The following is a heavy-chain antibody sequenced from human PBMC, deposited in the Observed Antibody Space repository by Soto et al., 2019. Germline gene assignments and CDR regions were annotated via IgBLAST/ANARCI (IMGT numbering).Heavy chain of an antibody. Sequence: QVQLVASGGGVVQPGRSLRLSCAASGFAFSRHALHWLRQAPGKGLEWVAVTSYDGSNTYYADSVKGRFTISRDNSKNTLYLQMSSLRTEDTAVYYCARDATIAAAGTVVDYWGQGTLVTVSS. D-gene: IGHD6-13*01. J-gene: IGHJ4*02. CDR3: ARDATIAAAGTVVDY. CDR2: TSYDGSNT. V-gene: IGHV3-30-3*01. CDR1: GFAFSRHA.